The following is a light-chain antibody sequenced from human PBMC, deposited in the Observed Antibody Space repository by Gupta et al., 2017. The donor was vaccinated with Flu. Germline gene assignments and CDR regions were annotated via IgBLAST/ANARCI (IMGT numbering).Light chain of an antibody. V-gene: IGKV3-15*01. CDR1: QSVSSN. J-gene: IGKJ2*01. CDR3: QYYNNCSPPFT. CDR2: FSS. Sequence: EVVMTQSPATLSVSPGERATLTCRSSQSVSSNIALYQHKPGPAPSLLIYFSSTRVTGIPARFSVIGSGTEFTFVISSLQSQDSAVYYCQYYNNCSPPFTFGQGTKLEIK.